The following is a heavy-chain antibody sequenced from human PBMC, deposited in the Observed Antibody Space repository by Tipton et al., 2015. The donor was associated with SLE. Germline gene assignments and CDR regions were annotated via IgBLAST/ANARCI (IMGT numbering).Heavy chain of an antibody. D-gene: IGHD3-22*01. Sequence: QVQLVQSGAEVKKPGASVKVSCKASGYTFTSYDINWVRQATGQGLGWMGWMNPNSGNTGCAQKFQGRVTMTRNTSISTAYMELSSLRSDDTAVYYCARTCYYDSSGPPYGMDVWGQGTTVTVSS. CDR1: GYTFTSYD. CDR2: MNPNSGNT. J-gene: IGHJ6*02. V-gene: IGHV1-8*01. CDR3: ARTCYYDSSGPPYGMDV.